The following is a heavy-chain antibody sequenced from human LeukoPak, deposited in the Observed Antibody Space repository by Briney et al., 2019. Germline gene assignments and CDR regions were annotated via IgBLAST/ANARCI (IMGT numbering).Heavy chain of an antibody. V-gene: IGHV4-34*01. CDR2: IYHGGST. Sequence: PSETLSLTCAVYGGSFSGDFWSWVRQPPGKGLEWIGEIYHGGSTNYNPSLKSRVTISVDKSKNQFSLKLSSVTAADTAIYYCASARWDYWGQGTMVTVSS. CDR3: ASARWDY. D-gene: IGHD6-13*01. CDR1: GGSFSGDF. J-gene: IGHJ4*02.